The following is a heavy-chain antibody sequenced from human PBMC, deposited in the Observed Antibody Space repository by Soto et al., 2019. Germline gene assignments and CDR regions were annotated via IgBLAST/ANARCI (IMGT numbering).Heavy chain of an antibody. D-gene: IGHD2-15*01. Sequence: QVQLVQSGADVKKPGSSVKISCTASGAAFSNYTFTWVRRAPGEGLEWVGRVIPLLDASNYAEKFQERDTISADRSTSTVYMELSGLRSEDSAIYYCASGKSQMSQDRMGFYYYMDVWGKGTSVTVSS. J-gene: IGHJ6*03. V-gene: IGHV1-69*08. CDR2: VIPLLDAS. CDR1: GAAFSNYT. CDR3: ASGKSQMSQDRMGFYYYMDV.